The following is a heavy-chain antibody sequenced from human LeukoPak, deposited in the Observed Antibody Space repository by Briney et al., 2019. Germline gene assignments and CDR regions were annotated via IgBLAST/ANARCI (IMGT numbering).Heavy chain of an antibody. CDR2: IYTSGST. CDR1: GGSISSGSYY. D-gene: IGHD2-2*01. J-gene: IGHJ6*03. Sequence: SETLSLTCTVSGGSISSGSYYWSWIRQPAGKGLEWIGRIYTSGSTNYNPSLKSRVTISVDTSKNQFSLKLSSVTAADTAVYYCARGLVVVPAATYYYYYYYMDVWGKGTTVTISS. CDR3: ARGLVVVPAATYYYYYYYMDV. V-gene: IGHV4-61*02.